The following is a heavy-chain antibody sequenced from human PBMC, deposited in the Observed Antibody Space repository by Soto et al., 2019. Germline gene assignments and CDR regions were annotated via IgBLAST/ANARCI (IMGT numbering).Heavy chain of an antibody. CDR1: GGSISSSSYY. D-gene: IGHD1-26*01. CDR3: ARQPTHSLGSVGWFDP. V-gene: IGHV4-39*01. Sequence: PXATLALTCTVSGGSISSSSYYGVWIRQPPGKGLEWIGSIYYSGTTYYNPSLKSRVTISVDTSKNQFSLKLRSVTAADTAVYYRARQPTHSLGSVGWFDPWGQRTLVTVSS. CDR2: IYYSGTT. J-gene: IGHJ5*02.